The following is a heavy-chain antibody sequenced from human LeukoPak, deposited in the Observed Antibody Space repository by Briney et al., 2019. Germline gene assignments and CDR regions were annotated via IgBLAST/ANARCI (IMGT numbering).Heavy chain of an antibody. CDR1: GGSFSGYY. J-gene: IGHJ4*02. V-gene: IGHV4-34*01. CDR2: INHSGST. Sequence: NPSETLSLTCAVYGGSFSGYYWSWIRQPPGKGLEWIGEINHSGSTNYNPSLKSRVTISVDTSRNQFSLKLSSVTAADTAVYYCARLSSSWYGGYFDYWGQGTLVTVSS. CDR3: ARLSSSWYGGYFDY. D-gene: IGHD6-13*01.